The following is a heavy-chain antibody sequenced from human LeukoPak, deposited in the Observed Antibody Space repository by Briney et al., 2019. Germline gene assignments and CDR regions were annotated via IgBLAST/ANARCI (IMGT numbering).Heavy chain of an antibody. V-gene: IGHV4-34*01. CDR1: GESFSGYY. CDR3: ARGVARTYYSDTSGYAAADY. J-gene: IGHJ4*02. CDR2: INHSGST. Sequence: PSETLSLTCAVYGESFSGYYWSWIRQPPGKGLEWIGEINHSGSTNYNPSLKSRVTISVDTSKNQFSLKPSSVTAADTAVYYCARGVARTYYSDTSGYAAADYWGQGTLVTVSS. D-gene: IGHD3-22*01.